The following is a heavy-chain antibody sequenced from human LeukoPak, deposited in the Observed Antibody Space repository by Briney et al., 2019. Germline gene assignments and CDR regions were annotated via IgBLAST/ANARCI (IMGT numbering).Heavy chain of an antibody. J-gene: IGHJ4*02. Sequence: SETLSLTCTVSGGSISSYYWSWIRQPAGKGLEWIGRIYTSGSTDYNPSLKSRVTILKDMSKNQFSLRLSSVTAADTAVYYCARTNDFWTGYYEKWGQGTLVTVSS. CDR3: ARTNDFWTGYYEK. CDR1: GGSISSYY. CDR2: IYTSGST. V-gene: IGHV4-4*07. D-gene: IGHD3/OR15-3a*01.